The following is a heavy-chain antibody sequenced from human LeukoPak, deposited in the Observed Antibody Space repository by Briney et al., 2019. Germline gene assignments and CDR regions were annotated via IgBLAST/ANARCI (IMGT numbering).Heavy chain of an antibody. V-gene: IGHV1-8*01. CDR1: GYTFTNYD. J-gene: IGHJ4*02. Sequence: GASVKVSCKASGYTFTNYDINWVRQASGQGLEWMGWMNPNSGNTGYAQKFQGRFTMTWDTSISTAYIELNSLRSVDTAIYYCAREYRHQPDWGQGTLVTVSS. CDR2: MNPNSGNT. D-gene: IGHD5-12*01. CDR3: AREYRHQPD.